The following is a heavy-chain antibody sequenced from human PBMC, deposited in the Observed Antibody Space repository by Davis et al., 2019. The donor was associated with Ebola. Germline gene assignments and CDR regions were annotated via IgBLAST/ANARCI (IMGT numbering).Heavy chain of an antibody. V-gene: IGHV3-13*01. CDR3: ARAQFGDVVLDY. D-gene: IGHD4-17*01. CDR1: GFTFRTYD. J-gene: IGHJ4*02. CDR2: IGTAGDT. Sequence: GESLKISCAASGFTFRTYDMHWVRQTTGKGLEWASVIGTAGDTYYRGSVKGRFTISRENARNSLYLQMNSLSAGDTAVYYCARAQFGDVVLDYWGQGTLVTVSS.